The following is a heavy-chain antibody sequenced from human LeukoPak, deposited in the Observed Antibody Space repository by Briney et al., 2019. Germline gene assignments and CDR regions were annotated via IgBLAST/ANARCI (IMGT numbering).Heavy chain of an antibody. V-gene: IGHV3-48*03. CDR2: ISSSGSTI. D-gene: IGHD2-15*01. J-gene: IGHJ4*02. CDR3: ARSVVVVAATSGLDY. Sequence: GGSLRLPCAASGFTFSSYEMNWVRRAPGKGLEWVSYISSSGSTIYYADSVKGRFTISRDNAKNSLYLQMNSLRAEDTAVYYCARSVVVVAATSGLDYWGQGTLVTVSS. CDR1: GFTFSSYE.